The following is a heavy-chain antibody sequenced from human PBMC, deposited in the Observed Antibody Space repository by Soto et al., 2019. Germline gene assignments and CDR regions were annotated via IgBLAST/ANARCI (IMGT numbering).Heavy chain of an antibody. D-gene: IGHD6-19*01. CDR1: GFTFSSYS. J-gene: IGHJ4*02. Sequence: GGSLRLSCAASGFTFSSYSMNWVRQAPGKGLEWVSSISSSSSYIYYADSVKGRFTISRDNSKNTVDLQMNSLSAEDTAVYYCARYFGTSGWFYYFDYWGQGTQVTVSS. CDR3: ARYFGTSGWFYYFDY. CDR2: ISSSSSYI. V-gene: IGHV3-21*06.